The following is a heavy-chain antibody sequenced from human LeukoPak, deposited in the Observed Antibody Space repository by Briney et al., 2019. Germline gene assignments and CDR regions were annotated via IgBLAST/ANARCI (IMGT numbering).Heavy chain of an antibody. V-gene: IGHV4-61*05. J-gene: IGHJ6*02. D-gene: IGHD2-15*01. CDR2: IYYSGST. Sequence: SETLSLTCTVSGGSISSSSYYWGWIRQPPGKGLEWIGYIYYSGSTNYNPSLKSRVTISVDTSKNQFSLKLSSVTAADTAVYYCARLHYCSGGSCNEYYYYYGMDVWGQGTTVTVSS. CDR1: GGSISSSSYY. CDR3: ARLHYCSGGSCNEYYYYYGMDV.